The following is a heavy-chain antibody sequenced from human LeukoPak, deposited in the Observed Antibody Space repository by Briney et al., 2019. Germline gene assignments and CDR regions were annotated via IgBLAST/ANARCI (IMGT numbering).Heavy chain of an antibody. V-gene: IGHV3-30*18. D-gene: IGHD3-10*01. J-gene: IGHJ5*02. Sequence: GGSLRLSCAASGFTFSIYGMHWVRQAPGKGLEWVAVMANDAKTTDYADSVKGRFTISRDNSKNTLYLQMNSLRADDTAVYYCTKEGLPSGSSWSAWFDPWGQGTLVTVSS. CDR1: GFTFSIYG. CDR2: MANDAKTT. CDR3: TKEGLPSGSSWSAWFDP.